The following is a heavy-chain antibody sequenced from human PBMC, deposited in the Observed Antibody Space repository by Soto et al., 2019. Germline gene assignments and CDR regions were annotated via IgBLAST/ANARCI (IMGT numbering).Heavy chain of an antibody. CDR3: ARGRYGDY. D-gene: IGHD1-1*01. V-gene: IGHV1-18*01. J-gene: IGHJ4*02. CDR1: GYIFTSYG. Sequence: QVHLVQSGAEVKKPGASVKVSCKASGYIFTSYGITWVRQAPGQGLEWMGWISAHNGNTDYAQKLQGRVIVTRDTSTSTAYMELRSLRSDDTAVYYCARGRYGDYWGQGVLVTVSS. CDR2: ISAHNGNT.